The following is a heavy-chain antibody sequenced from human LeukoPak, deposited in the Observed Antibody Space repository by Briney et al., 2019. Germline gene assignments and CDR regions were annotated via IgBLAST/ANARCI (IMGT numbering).Heavy chain of an antibody. CDR1: GGSFSSSY. CDR2: VYTSGST. V-gene: IGHV4-4*07. D-gene: IGHD2-21*01. Sequence: PSETLSLTCTVSGGSFSSSYWSWIRQPAGKGLEWLGRVYTSGSTNYNYNPPLKSRLTMSVDTSKNQFSLKLSSVTAADTAVYYCARDPNSALWGQGTLVTVSS. CDR3: ARDPNSAL. J-gene: IGHJ4*02.